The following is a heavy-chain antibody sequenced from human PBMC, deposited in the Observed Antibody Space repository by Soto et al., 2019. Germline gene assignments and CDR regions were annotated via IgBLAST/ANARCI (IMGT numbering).Heavy chain of an antibody. CDR2: ISGSGGST. J-gene: IGHJ2*01. V-gene: IGHV3-23*01. D-gene: IGHD4-17*01. Sequence: PGGSLRLSCAASGFTFSSYAMNWVRQAPGRRLEWVSTISGSGGSTYHADSVKGRFTISRDNSKNTLYLQMNSLRAEDTAVYYCAKDIYGTVTTFSWYFDLWRQGTLVTVSS. CDR1: GFTFSSYA. CDR3: AKDIYGTVTTFSWYFDL.